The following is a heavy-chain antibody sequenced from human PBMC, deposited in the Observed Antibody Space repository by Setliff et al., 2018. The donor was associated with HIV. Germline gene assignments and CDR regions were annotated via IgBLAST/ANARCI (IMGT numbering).Heavy chain of an antibody. V-gene: IGHV3-9*01. CDR3: AKDMNYNNDYPRVLGS. Sequence: PGGSLRLSCATSGFTFDDYALHWVRQAPGKGLEWVSGIKWSTNRIRYADSVKGRFTISRDSAKSSLYLQMNSLKVEDTATYFCAKDMNYNNDYPRVLGSWGRGTLVTVSS. CDR1: GFTFDDYA. CDR2: IKWSTNRI. D-gene: IGHD3-16*01. J-gene: IGHJ4*02.